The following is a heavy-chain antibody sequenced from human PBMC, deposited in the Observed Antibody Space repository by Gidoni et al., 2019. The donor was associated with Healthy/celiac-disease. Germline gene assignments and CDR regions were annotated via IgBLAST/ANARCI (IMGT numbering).Heavy chain of an antibody. CDR3: AHSRSLLSPWYYFDY. J-gene: IGHJ4*02. Sequence: QITLKESGPTLVTPTPTLTLTCTFSGFSLSPSGVGVGWIRQHPGKALECLALSYWDDDKRYSPSLKSRLTITKDTAKNQVGLTRTNMDPVETATYYCAHSRSLLSPWYYFDYWGQGTLVTVSS. D-gene: IGHD2-8*01. CDR1: GFSLSPSGVG. V-gene: IGHV2-5*02. CDR2: SYWDDDK.